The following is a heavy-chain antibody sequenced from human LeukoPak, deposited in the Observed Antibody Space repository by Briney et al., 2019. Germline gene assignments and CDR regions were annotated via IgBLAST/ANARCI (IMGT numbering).Heavy chain of an antibody. J-gene: IGHJ6*02. CDR3: ARAEGYCSSTSCYTTYYYYYGMDV. CDR2: ISAYNGNT. Sequence: ASVKVSCKASGYTFTSYGISWVRQAPGQGLEWMGWISAYNGNTNYAQKLQGRVTMTTDTSTSTAYMELRSLRSDDTAVYYCARAEGYCSSTSCYTTYYYYYGMDVWGQGTTVTVSS. V-gene: IGHV1-18*01. CDR1: GYTFTSYG. D-gene: IGHD2-2*02.